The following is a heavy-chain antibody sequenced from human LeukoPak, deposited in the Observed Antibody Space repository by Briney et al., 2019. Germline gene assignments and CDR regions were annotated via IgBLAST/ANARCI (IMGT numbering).Heavy chain of an antibody. CDR3: ARLHGRYLGY. CDR1: GYNFNTYW. J-gene: IGHJ4*02. D-gene: IGHD3-16*02. Sequence: GESLKISWRGSGYNFNTYWIAWVRQMPGKGLEWMGIIYRSDSDTRYSPSFQGQVTISVDKSISTAYLQWSSLQASDSAMYYCARLHGRYLGYWGQGTLLTVSS. V-gene: IGHV5-51*01. CDR2: IYRSDSDT.